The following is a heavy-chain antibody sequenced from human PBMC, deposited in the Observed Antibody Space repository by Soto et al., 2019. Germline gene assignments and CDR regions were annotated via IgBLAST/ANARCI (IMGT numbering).Heavy chain of an antibody. J-gene: IGHJ5*02. D-gene: IGHD3-10*01. CDR1: GYSFTSYW. V-gene: IGHV5-51*01. CDR2: IYPGDSDT. Sequence: GESLKISCKGSGYSFTSYWIGWVRQMPGKGLEWMGIIYPGDSDTRYSPSFQGQVTISVDTSKNQFSLKLSSVTAADTAVYYCARVRGAARNNWFDPWGQGTLVTVSS. CDR3: ARVRGAARNNWFDP.